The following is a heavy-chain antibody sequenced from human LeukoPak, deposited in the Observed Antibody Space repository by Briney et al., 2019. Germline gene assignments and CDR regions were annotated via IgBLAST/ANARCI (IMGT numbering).Heavy chain of an antibody. CDR3: ARTFAAAHIDY. V-gene: IGHV3-74*01. J-gene: IGHJ4*02. CDR2: IKSDGSST. CDR1: GFTFSGYW. D-gene: IGHD2-15*01. Sequence: GGSLRLSCAASGFTFSGYWMHWVRQAPGKGLVWISRIKSDGSSTTYADSVKGRFTISRDNAKNTLYLEMNSLRAEDTAVYYCARTFAAAHIDYWGQGTLVTVSS.